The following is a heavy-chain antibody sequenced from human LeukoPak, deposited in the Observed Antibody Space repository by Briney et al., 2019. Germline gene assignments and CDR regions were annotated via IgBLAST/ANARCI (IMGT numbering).Heavy chain of an antibody. J-gene: IGHJ5*02. Sequence: VASVTVSCKASGYSFTMYGISWVRQAPGQGLEWMGWISGFNAYTNYAQKLQGRVTMTTDTSTSTAYMEVRGLRSDDTAVYYCARDHWSHYYGSGGENYFDPWGQGTLVTVSS. V-gene: IGHV1-18*01. CDR2: ISGFNAYT. D-gene: IGHD3-10*01. CDR1: GYSFTMYG. CDR3: ARDHWSHYYGSGGENYFDP.